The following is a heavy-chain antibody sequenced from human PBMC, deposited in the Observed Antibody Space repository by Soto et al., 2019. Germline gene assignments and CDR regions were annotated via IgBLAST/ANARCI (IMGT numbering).Heavy chain of an antibody. CDR1: GGTFSSYA. J-gene: IGHJ4*02. D-gene: IGHD1-26*01. CDR2: IIPIFGTA. CDR3: ARGPYSGSYRPQPL. Sequence: SVKVSCKASGGTFSSYAISWVRQAPGQGLEWMGGIIPIFGTANYAQKFQGRVTITADESTSTAYMELSSLRSEDTAVYYCARGPYSGSYRPQPLWGQGTLVTVSS. V-gene: IGHV1-69*13.